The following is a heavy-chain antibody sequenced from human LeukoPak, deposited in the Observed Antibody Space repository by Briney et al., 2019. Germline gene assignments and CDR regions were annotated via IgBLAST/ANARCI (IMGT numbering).Heavy chain of an antibody. CDR2: IYYSGST. Sequence: SETLSLTCTVSGGSISSSSYYWGWIRQPPGKGLERIGSIYYSGSTYYNPSLKSRVTISVDTSKNQFSLKLSSVTAADTAVYYCARHSTSNRGWLQKLAAFDIWGQGTMVTVSS. CDR3: ARHSTSNRGWLQKLAAFDI. J-gene: IGHJ3*02. D-gene: IGHD5-24*01. CDR1: GGSISSSSYY. V-gene: IGHV4-39*01.